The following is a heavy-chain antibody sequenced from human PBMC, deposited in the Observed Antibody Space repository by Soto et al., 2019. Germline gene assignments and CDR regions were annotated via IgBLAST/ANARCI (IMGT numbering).Heavy chain of an antibody. V-gene: IGHV1-69*01. CDR2: ILPIFGAS. CDR3: ARDPRSGWARAAFDP. J-gene: IGHJ4*03. CDR1: GGTFTTSG. D-gene: IGHD3-3*01. Sequence: QVHLVQSGAEMKKPGSSVRVSCEASGGTFTTSGFGWVRQAPGQGPEWMGGILPIFGASNYAPKFQGRNTSRADESNSASYFEISSLYSEDTATYYSARDPRSGWARAAFDPWGPATVIILSP.